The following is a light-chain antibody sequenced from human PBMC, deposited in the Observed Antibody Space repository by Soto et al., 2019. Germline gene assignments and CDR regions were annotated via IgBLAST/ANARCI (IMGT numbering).Light chain of an antibody. V-gene: IGKV1-9*01. Sequence: DIQLTQSPSFLSASVGDRVTITCRASQATTSSLAWYQQKPGKAPQLLIYGATTLQSGVPSRFSGSGSGTEFTLTISSLQPDDSATYYCQQYHSFSFTFGQGTKLEIK. CDR2: GAT. CDR1: QATTSS. CDR3: QQYHSFSFT. J-gene: IGKJ2*01.